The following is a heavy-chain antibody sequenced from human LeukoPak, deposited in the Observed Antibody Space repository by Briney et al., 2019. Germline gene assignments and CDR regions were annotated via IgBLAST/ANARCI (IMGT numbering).Heavy chain of an antibody. CDR2: ISSGSRDI. D-gene: IGHD3-16*01. CDR1: GFTFSTYT. V-gene: IGHV3-21*01. J-gene: IGHJ6*03. Sequence: PGGSLRLSCVVSGFTFSTYTMNWVRQAPGKGLEWVSSISSGSRDIYYADSLKGRFTISRDNAKNSLYLQMNSLRAEDTAVYYCAKDFRPTFGGYYYYYMDVWGKGTTVTVSS. CDR3: AKDFRPTFGGYYYYYMDV.